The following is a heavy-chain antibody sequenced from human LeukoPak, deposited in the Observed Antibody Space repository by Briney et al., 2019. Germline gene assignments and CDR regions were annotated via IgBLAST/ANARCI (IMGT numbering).Heavy chain of an antibody. V-gene: IGHV3-30*02. J-gene: IGHJ4*02. CDR1: GFTFSGYG. CDR3: ARDTQSGMAFDY. D-gene: IGHD3-10*01. CDR2: ISYDGSNQ. Sequence: GGSLRLSCAASGFTFSGYGMHWVRQAPGKGLEWVAFISYDGSNQYYADSVEGRFTISRDNSKNTLYLQMNSLRAEDTAVYYCARDTQSGMAFDYWGQGTLVTVSS.